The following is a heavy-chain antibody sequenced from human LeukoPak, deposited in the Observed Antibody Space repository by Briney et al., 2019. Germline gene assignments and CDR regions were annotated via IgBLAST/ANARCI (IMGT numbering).Heavy chain of an antibody. CDR1: GITLSNYG. D-gene: IGHD3-10*01. Sequence: GGSLRLSCAVSGITLSNYGMSWVRQAPWKGLEWVAGISGSGGRTNYADSVKGRFTISRDSPKNTLYLQMNSLRAEDTAMYFCAKRGVVIRVVLVGFHKEAYYFDSWGQGALVTVSS. CDR2: ISGSGGRT. J-gene: IGHJ4*02. CDR3: AKRGVVIRVVLVGFHKEAYYFDS. V-gene: IGHV3-23*01.